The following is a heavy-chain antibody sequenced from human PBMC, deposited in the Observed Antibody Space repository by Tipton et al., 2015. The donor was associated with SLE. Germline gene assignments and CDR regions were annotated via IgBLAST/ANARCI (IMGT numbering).Heavy chain of an antibody. CDR2: ISAYDGKT. Sequence: QLVQSGAEVKKPGASVKVSCKASGYPFRSYGLSWVRQAPGQGLEWMGWISAYDGKTNYGQKFKGRVTMTTDTSTRTAYMELRSLRSDDTAVYYCARHQGTPLVNYYYMDVWGKGTTVTVSS. CDR1: GYPFRSYG. V-gene: IGHV1-18*01. J-gene: IGHJ6*03. D-gene: IGHD2-15*01. CDR3: ARHQGTPLVNYYYMDV.